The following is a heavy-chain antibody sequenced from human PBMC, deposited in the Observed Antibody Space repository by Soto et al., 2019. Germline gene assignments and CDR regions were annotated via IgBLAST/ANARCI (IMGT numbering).Heavy chain of an antibody. J-gene: IGHJ6*02. CDR1: GFTYRSYD. CDR3: TRASFGVGMDL. CDR2: LGGAGAR. V-gene: IGHV3-13*01. D-gene: IGHD3-10*01. Sequence: HPGGSLRLSCAAFGFTYRSYDMHRVRQVAGKGLEWVSSLGGAGAREYAESVKGRFVISRDNANSLYLQMDSLRAGDTAIYYCTRASFGVGMDLWGQGTPVTV.